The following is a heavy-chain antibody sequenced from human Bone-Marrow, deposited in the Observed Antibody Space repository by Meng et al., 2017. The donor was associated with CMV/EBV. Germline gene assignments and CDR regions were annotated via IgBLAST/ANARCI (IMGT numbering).Heavy chain of an antibody. CDR1: GFTVSSNE. Sequence: GESLKISCAASGFTVSSNEMSWVRQAPGKGLEWVSSISSSSYIYYADSVKGRFTISRDNAKNSLYLQMNSLRAEDTAVYYCARFKSAFDYWGRGTLVTVSS. V-gene: IGHV3-21*01. D-gene: IGHD6-25*01. CDR3: ARFKSAFDY. J-gene: IGHJ4*02. CDR2: ISSSSYI.